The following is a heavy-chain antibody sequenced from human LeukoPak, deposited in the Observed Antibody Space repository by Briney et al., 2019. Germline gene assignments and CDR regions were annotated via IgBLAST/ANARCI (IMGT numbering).Heavy chain of an antibody. Sequence: GASVKVSCKASGFAFSNYAISWVRQAPGQGLEWMGGIIPIFGTANYAQKFQGRVTITADESTSTAYMELSSLRSEDTAVYYCAKGEKTRPFGGVIDYWGQGTLVTVSS. CDR3: AKGEKTRPFGGVIDY. CDR2: IIPIFGTA. J-gene: IGHJ4*02. D-gene: IGHD3-16*02. CDR1: GFAFSNYA. V-gene: IGHV1-69*13.